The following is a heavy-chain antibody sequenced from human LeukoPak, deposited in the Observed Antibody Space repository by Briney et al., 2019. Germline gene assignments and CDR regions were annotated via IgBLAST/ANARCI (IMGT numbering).Heavy chain of an antibody. CDR2: MNQDGSEE. D-gene: IGHD7-27*01. CDR1: RFTFSSFW. CDR3: ARDSGWGRLDY. J-gene: IGHJ4*02. Sequence: GGSLRLSCAASRFTFSSFWMRWVGQAPGKGLEGVANMNQDGSEEYYVDSLKGRFTISRDNAQNSLYLQLNSLRAEDTAVYYCARDSGWGRLDYWGQGTLVTVSS. V-gene: IGHV3-7*01.